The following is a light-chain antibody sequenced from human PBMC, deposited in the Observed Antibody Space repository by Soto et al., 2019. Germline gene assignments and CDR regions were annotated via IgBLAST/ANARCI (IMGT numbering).Light chain of an antibody. V-gene: IGLV1-51*01. CDR2: DNK. CDR3: AAWDNSLSGWV. J-gene: IGLJ3*02. CDR1: SSNIGNNE. Sequence: QSVLTQPPSVSAAPGQTVTISCSGSSSNIGNNEISWYQQLPGTAPQLLMFDNKRRPSGIPDRFSGSKSGTSASLAISGLQSEDEADYYCAAWDNSLSGWVFGGGTQLTVL.